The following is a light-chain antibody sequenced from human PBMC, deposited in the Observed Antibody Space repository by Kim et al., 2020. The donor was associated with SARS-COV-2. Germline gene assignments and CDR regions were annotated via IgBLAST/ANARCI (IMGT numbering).Light chain of an antibody. J-gene: IGLJ3*02. V-gene: IGLV10-54*01. Sequence: QAATLTGPADRNHFGDQAAAWLQQHQGHPPKILSYRNTGRPSGISDRFSASRSGNTASLTITVLQPEDEADYYCAAWDTSLRYWVFGGGTQLTVL. CDR2: RNT. CDR1: RNHFGDQA. CDR3: AAWDTSLRYWV.